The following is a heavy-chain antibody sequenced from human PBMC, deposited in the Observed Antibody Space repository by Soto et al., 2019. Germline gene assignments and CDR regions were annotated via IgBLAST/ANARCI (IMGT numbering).Heavy chain of an antibody. CDR1: GFTFGDYA. J-gene: IGHJ4*02. V-gene: IGHV3-49*04. D-gene: IGHD2-15*01. Sequence: EVQLVDSGGGLVQPGRSLRLSCTASGFTFGDYAMIWVRQAPGKGLEWVGYITSKNYGGTTEYAASVKGRFAISRDDSKSIVYLQMNSLKTEDTATYYCTRLPPARRGYCSGGSCYPFDYWGQGTLVTVSS. CDR3: TRLPPARRGYCSGGSCYPFDY. CDR2: ITSKNYGGTT.